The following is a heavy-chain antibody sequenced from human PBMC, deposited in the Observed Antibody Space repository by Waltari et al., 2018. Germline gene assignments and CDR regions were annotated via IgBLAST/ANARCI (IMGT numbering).Heavy chain of an antibody. J-gene: IGHJ4*02. D-gene: IGHD3-16*02. V-gene: IGHV4-34*01. CDR1: GGSFSGYY. CDR2: INQSGST. CDR3: ARARRHSVGGVIVRSYFDY. Sequence: QVQLQQWGAGLLKPSETLSLTCAVYGGSFSGYYWSWIRQPPGKGLEWIWEINQSGSTNFNPSRKGRVTISVDTSKNGCSRKLGCGTAADTAVYYCARARRHSVGGVIVRSYFDYWGQGTLVTVSS.